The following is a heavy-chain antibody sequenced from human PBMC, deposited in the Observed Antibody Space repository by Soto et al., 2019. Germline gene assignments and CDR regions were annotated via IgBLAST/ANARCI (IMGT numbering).Heavy chain of an antibody. D-gene: IGHD4-17*01. CDR1: GGTFSSYA. V-gene: IGHV1-69*12. J-gene: IGHJ4*02. CDR2: IIPIFDTP. Sequence: QVQLVQSGAEVKKPGSSVKVSCKASGGTFSSYAISWVRQAPGQGLEWMGGIIPIFDTPNYAQKFQGRVTITADESTSTAYMELSSLRSEDTAVYYCAITKSGDYVRRSDYWGQGTLVTVSS. CDR3: AITKSGDYVRRSDY.